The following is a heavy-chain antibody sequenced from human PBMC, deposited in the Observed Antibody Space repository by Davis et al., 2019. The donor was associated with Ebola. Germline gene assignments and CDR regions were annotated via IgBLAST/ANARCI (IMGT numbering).Heavy chain of an antibody. CDR2: INHSGST. D-gene: IGHD3-3*01. CDR3: ARDRGDFWSGSDFDY. CDR1: GGSISSGGYY. Sequence: PSETLSLTCTVSGGSISSGGYYWSWIRQPPGKGLEWIGEINHSGSTNYNPSLKSRVTISVDTSKNQFSLKLSSVTAADTAVYYCARDRGDFWSGSDFDYWGQGTLVTVSS. V-gene: IGHV4-61*08. J-gene: IGHJ4*02.